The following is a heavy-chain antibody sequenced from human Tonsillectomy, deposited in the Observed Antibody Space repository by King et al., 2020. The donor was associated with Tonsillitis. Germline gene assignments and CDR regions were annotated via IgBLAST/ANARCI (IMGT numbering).Heavy chain of an antibody. V-gene: IGHV4-59*01. Sequence: VQLQESGPGLVKPSETLSLTCTVSGGSISSYYWSWIRQPPGKGLEWIGYIYYSGSTNYNPSLKSRVTISLDPSKTPFSLKLSSVTAADTAVYYCARISKGAAATRAPDYWGPGTLVTVSS. CDR3: ARISKGAAATRAPDY. J-gene: IGHJ4*02. D-gene: IGHD6-13*01. CDR2: IYYSGST. CDR1: GGSISSYY.